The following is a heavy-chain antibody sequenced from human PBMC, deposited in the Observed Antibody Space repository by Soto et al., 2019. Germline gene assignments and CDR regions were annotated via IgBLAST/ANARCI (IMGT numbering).Heavy chain of an antibody. D-gene: IGHD6-19*01. CDR1: GGSISGHY. J-gene: IGHJ4*02. CDR3: ARVGSSGWSPDY. Sequence: LTCTVSGGSISGHYWIWIRQPPGEGMEWIGYIFYSGSTTYNNNPSLKSRVTMSVDTSKNQFSLRLSSVTAADTAVYYCARVGSSGWSPDYWGQGTLVTAPQ. V-gene: IGHV4-59*11. CDR2: IFYSGST.